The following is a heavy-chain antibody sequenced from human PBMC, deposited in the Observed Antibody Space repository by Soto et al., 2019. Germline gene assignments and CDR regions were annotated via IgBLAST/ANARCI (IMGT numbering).Heavy chain of an antibody. V-gene: IGHV3-11*01. CDR1: GFTFSDYY. CDR2: ISSSGSTI. D-gene: IGHD3-16*02. J-gene: IGHJ4*02. CDR3: ARDKNDYVWGSYRPIDY. Sequence: PGGSLRLSXAASGFTFSDYYMSWIRQAPGKGLEWVSYISSSGSTIYYADSVKGRFTISRDNAKNSLYLQMNSLRAEDTAVYYCARDKNDYVWGSYRPIDYWGQGTLVTVSS.